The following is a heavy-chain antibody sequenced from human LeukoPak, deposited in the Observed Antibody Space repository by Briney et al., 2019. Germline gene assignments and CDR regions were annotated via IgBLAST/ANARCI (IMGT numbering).Heavy chain of an antibody. CDR1: GGSISSSSYY. V-gene: IGHV4-39*07. CDR3: ARVGDIVVVVAATPDNWFDP. D-gene: IGHD2-15*01. CDR2: IYYSGST. J-gene: IGHJ5*02. Sequence: SETLSLTCTVSGGSISSSSYYWGWIRQPPGKGLEWIGSIYYSGSTYYNPSLKSRVTISVDTSKNQFSLKLSSVTAADTAVYYCARVGDIVVVVAATPDNWFDPWGQGTLVTVSS.